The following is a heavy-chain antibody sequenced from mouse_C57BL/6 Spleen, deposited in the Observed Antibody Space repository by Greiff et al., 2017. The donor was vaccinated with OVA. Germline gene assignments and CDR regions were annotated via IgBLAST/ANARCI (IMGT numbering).Heavy chain of an antibody. Sequence: EVKLLESGGDLVKPGGSLKLSCAASGFTFSSYGMSWVRQTPDKRLEWVATISRGGSYTYYPDSLKGRFTISRDNASNTPYLQLSSLTSEDTAMYYCAGQGDDGSSLYYFDYWGQGTTLTVSS. CDR1: GFTFSSYG. CDR2: ISRGGSYT. CDR3: AGQGDDGSSLYYFDY. D-gene: IGHD1-1*01. V-gene: IGHV5-6*01. J-gene: IGHJ2*01.